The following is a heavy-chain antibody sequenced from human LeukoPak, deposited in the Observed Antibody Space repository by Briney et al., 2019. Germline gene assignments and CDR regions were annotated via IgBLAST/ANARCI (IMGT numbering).Heavy chain of an antibody. Sequence: ASVKVSCKASGYTFTGYYMHWVRQAPGQGLEWMGWINPNSGGTNYAQKFQGRVTMTRDTSISTAYMALSRLRSDDTAVYYCARGTVSGSYVPGGYWGQGTLVTVSS. CDR2: INPNSGGT. V-gene: IGHV1-2*02. CDR1: GYTFTGYY. D-gene: IGHD1-26*01. J-gene: IGHJ4*02. CDR3: ARGTVSGSYVPGGY.